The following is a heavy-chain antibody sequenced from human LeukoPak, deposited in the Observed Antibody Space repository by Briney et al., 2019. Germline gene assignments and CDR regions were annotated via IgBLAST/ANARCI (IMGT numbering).Heavy chain of an antibody. Sequence: GGSLRLSCAASGFTFSIYWVHRVPPGQGKGLVWVTSINRDGSSTRYADSVKGRVTFYRNNAKNTLYLQVNTLRAEDTAMYYCASIDYWGQGTPVTVSS. CDR2: INRDGSST. V-gene: IGHV3-74*01. CDR3: ASIDY. CDR1: GFTFSIYW. J-gene: IGHJ4*02.